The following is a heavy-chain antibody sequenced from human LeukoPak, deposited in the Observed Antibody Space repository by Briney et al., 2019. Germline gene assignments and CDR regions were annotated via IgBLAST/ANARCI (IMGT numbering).Heavy chain of an antibody. Sequence: PSETLSLTCAVYGGSFSGYYWSWIRQPPGKGLEWIGEINHSGSTNYNPSLKSRVTISVDTSKNQFSLKLSSVTAADTAVYYCARGMGYCSGGSCYEWFDPWGQGTLVPVSS. D-gene: IGHD2-15*01. V-gene: IGHV4-34*01. J-gene: IGHJ5*02. CDR2: INHSGST. CDR3: ARGMGYCSGGSCYEWFDP. CDR1: GGSFSGYY.